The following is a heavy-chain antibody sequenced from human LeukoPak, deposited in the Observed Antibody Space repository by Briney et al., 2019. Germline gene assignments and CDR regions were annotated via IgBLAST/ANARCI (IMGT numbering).Heavy chain of an antibody. D-gene: IGHD1-1*01. V-gene: IGHV4-61*02. CDR1: GGSISSGSYY. Sequence: SETLSLTCTVSGGSISSGSYYWSWIRQPAGKGLEWIGRIYTSGSTNYNPSLKSRVTISVDTSKNQFSLKLSSVTAADTAVYYCARVEVHYYFDYWGQGTLVTVSS. CDR2: IYTSGST. J-gene: IGHJ4*02. CDR3: ARVEVHYYFDY.